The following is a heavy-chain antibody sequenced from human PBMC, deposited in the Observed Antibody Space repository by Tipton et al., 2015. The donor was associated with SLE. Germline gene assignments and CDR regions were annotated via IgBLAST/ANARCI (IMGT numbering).Heavy chain of an antibody. CDR2: LNDSDST. CDR3: ARGSTGIVVVPAAHYYYYYMDV. J-gene: IGHJ6*03. V-gene: IGHV4-34*01. D-gene: IGHD2-2*01. CDR1: GGSFSGYY. Sequence: TLSLTCAVYGGSFSGYYWNWIRQSPGKGLEWIGELNDSDSTNYNPSLKSRVTISVDTSKNQFSLKLSSVTAADTAVYYCARGSTGIVVVPAAHYYYYYMDVWGKGTTVTVSS.